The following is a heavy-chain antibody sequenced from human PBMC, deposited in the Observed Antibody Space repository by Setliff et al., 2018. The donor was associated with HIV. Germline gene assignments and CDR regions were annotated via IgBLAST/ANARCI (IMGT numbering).Heavy chain of an antibody. CDR2: INPNSGGT. CDR3: AREGIGSFTLFEY. V-gene: IGHV1-2*06. Sequence: ASVKVSCKTFGYTFTDFYIHWVRQVPGQGLEWMGRINPNSGGTNYAQNFQDRVTMTRDASLNTAYMELNILTSDDRAIYYCAREGIGSFTLFEYWGQGTLVTVS. CDR1: GYTFTDFY. J-gene: IGHJ4*02. D-gene: IGHD1-26*01.